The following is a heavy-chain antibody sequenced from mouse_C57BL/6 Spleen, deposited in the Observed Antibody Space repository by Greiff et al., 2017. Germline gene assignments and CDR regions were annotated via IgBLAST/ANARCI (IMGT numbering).Heavy chain of an antibody. J-gene: IGHJ2*01. Sequence: EVQRVESEGGLVQPGSSMKLSCTASGFTFSDYYMAWVRQGPEKGLEWVANINYDGSSTYYLDTLKSRFIISRDNAKNILYLQMSSLKSEDTATYDSERDRFFDYWGQGTTLTVSA. V-gene: IGHV5-16*01. CDR3: ERDRFFDY. CDR2: INYDGSST. CDR1: GFTFSDYY.